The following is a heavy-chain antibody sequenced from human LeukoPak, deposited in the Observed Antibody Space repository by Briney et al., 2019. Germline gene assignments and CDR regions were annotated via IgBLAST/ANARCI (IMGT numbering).Heavy chain of an antibody. CDR2: IRYDGSNK. Sequence: GGSLRLSCAASGFTFSSYGMHWVRKAPGKGLEWVAFIRYDGSNKYYADSVKGRFTISRDNSKNTLYLQMNSLRAEDTAVYYYAKGGRRTTVTTSYFDYWGQGTLVTVSS. D-gene: IGHD4-17*01. CDR1: GFTFSSYG. V-gene: IGHV3-30*02. J-gene: IGHJ4*02. CDR3: AKGGRRTTVTTSYFDY.